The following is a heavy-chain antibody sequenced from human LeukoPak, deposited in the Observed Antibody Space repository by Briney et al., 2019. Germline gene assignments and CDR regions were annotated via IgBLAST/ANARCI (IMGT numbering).Heavy chain of an antibody. CDR1: GFSFSSHA. V-gene: IGHV3-33*03. CDR2: VWFDGSST. J-gene: IGHJ4*02. Sequence: GGSLRLSCAASGFSFSSHAMHWVRQAPGKGLEWVAVVWFDGSSTSYGDSVRGRFNISRDDSKNTVFLQMNSLRAEDTVVYYCAKDGDSYDSSGAFDYWGQGTLVTVSS. D-gene: IGHD3-22*01. CDR3: AKDGDSYDSSGAFDY.